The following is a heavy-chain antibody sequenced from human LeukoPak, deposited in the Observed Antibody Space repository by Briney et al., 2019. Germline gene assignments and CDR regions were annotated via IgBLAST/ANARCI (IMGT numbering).Heavy chain of an antibody. V-gene: IGHV3-23*01. Sequence: GGSLRLSCAASGFTFSSYAMSWVRQAPGKGLEWVSAISGSGGSTYYADSVKGRFTISRDNSKNTLYLQMNSLRAEDTAVYYCARGDSGVGNHYYYGMDVWGQGTTVTVSS. CDR2: ISGSGGST. J-gene: IGHJ6*02. CDR1: GFTFSSYA. D-gene: IGHD6-25*01. CDR3: ARGDSGVGNHYYYGMDV.